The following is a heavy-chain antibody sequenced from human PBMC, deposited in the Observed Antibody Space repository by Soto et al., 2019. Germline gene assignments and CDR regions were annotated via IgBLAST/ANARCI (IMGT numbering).Heavy chain of an antibody. J-gene: IGHJ3*02. CDR3: ARYRFTIFGAKHDAFDI. V-gene: IGHV4-31*03. CDR1: GGSISSGGYY. CDR2: IYYSGST. Sequence: QVQLQESGPGLVKPSQTLSLTCTVSGGSISSGGYYWSWIRQHPGKGLEWIGYIYYSGSTYYNPSRKSRVTISLDTSKNHFSLQLRSVTAADTAVYYCARYRFTIFGAKHDAFDIWGQGTMVTVSS. D-gene: IGHD3-3*01.